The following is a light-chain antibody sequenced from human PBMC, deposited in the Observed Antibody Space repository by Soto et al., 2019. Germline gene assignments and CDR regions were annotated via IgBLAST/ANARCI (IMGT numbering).Light chain of an antibody. V-gene: IGKV3D-15*01. J-gene: IGKJ1*01. CDR3: QQYNTWLWT. Sequence: EIVLTQSPGSLSLSPGERATLSCRASQSVDSSFFAWYQQKPGQAPRLLIYGASNRATGIPDRFSGRGSGTEFILTISSLQSEDFAVYYCQQYNTWLWTFGQGTKVEI. CDR2: GAS. CDR1: QSVDSSF.